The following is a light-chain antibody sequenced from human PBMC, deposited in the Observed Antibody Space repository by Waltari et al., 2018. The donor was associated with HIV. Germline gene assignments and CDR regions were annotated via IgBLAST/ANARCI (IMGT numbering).Light chain of an antibody. CDR2: SNN. CDR1: SSNIGWQT. CDR3: AAWDDSLNGWV. V-gene: IGLV1-44*01. J-gene: IGLJ3*02. Sequence: QSALTQPPSAFGTPGHSVTISCSVSSSNIGWQTVNWYQQLPGSAPNLLSYSNNQRPSGVPDRFSGSKSGTSASLAISGLQSEDEADYYCAAWDDSLNGWVFGGGTKLTVL.